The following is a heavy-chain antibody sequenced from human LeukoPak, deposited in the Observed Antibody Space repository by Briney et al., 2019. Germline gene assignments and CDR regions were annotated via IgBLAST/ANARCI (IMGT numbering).Heavy chain of an antibody. D-gene: IGHD1-26*01. CDR1: GYSISSGYY. V-gene: IGHV4-38-2*02. Sequence: SETLSLTCAVSGYSISSGYYWGWIRQPPGKGLEWIGSIYHSGSTYYNPSLTSRVTISVDTSKNQFSLKLSSVTAADTAVYYCARDGGYSGNYYLDYWGQGTLVTVSS. CDR2: IYHSGST. CDR3: ARDGGYSGNYYLDY. J-gene: IGHJ4*02.